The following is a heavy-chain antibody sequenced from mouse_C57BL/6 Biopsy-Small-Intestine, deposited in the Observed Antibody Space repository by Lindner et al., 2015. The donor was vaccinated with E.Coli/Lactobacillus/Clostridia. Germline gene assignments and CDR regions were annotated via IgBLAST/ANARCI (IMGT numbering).Heavy chain of an antibody. Sequence: VQLQESGPELVNAWGFSEDILQGFWLLIYWLLYELGEAEPWTRALSGLDVLILTMLSTTRSSRGKATLTVDKSSSTAHMELRSLTSEDSAVYYCARELPYYYAMDYWGQGTSITVSS. CDR3: ARELPYYYAMDY. CDR1: LLIYWLL. V-gene: IGHV1-20*01. CDR2: LILTML. D-gene: IGHD2-1*01. J-gene: IGHJ4*01.